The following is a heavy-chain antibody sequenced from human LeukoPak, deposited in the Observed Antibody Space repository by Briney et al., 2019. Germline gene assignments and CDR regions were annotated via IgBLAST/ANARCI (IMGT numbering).Heavy chain of an antibody. J-gene: IGHJ3*02. Sequence: SLRLSCXASGFTFSSYWMHWVRHAPGKGLVWVSRINSDGSSTIYADSVKGRFTISRDNAKNTLYLQMNSLRAEDTAVYYCARDWGTYYYDSSGSDAFDIWGQGTMVTVSS. CDR1: GFTFSSYW. CDR3: ARDWGTYYYDSSGSDAFDI. V-gene: IGHV3-74*01. D-gene: IGHD3-22*01. CDR2: INSDGSST.